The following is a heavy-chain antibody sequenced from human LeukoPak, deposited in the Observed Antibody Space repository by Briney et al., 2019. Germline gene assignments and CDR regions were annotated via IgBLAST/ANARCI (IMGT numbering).Heavy chain of an antibody. CDR3: ARYLLEWSDP. V-gene: IGHV4-61*02. D-gene: IGHD2/OR15-2a*01. CDR2: IYTSGST. CDR1: GGSISSGSYY. Sequence: SQTLSLTCTVSGGSISSGSYYWGWIRQPAGKGLEWIGRIYTSGSTNYNPSLKSRVTISVDTSKNQFSLKLSSVTAADTAVYYCARYLLEWSDPWGQGTLVTVSS. J-gene: IGHJ5*02.